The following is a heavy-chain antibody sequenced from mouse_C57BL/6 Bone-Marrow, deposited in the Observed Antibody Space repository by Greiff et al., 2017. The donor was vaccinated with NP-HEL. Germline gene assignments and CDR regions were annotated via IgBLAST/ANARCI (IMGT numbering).Heavy chain of an antibody. CDR2: ISAGGSYT. V-gene: IGHV5-4*01. Sequence: EVQLVESGGGLVKPGGSLKLSCEASGFTFSSYAMYWVRQTPEKRLEWVANISAGGSYTDYTDNVKGRFTISRDNAKNNLYMQMSHLKSEDTAMYYCARPDIAWGFADWGQGTLVTVSA. J-gene: IGHJ3*01. CDR3: ARPDIAWGFAD. CDR1: GFTFSSYA. D-gene: IGHD1-3*01.